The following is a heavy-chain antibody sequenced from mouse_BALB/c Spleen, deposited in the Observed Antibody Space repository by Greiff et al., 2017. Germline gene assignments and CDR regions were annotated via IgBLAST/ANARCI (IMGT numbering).Heavy chain of an antibody. V-gene: IGHV5-6-5*01. CDR3: ARGQNWDY. D-gene: IGHD4-1*01. CDR2: ISSGGST. CDR1: GFTFSSYA. J-gene: IGHJ2*01. Sequence: EVQLVESGGGLVKPGGSLKLSCAASGFTFSSYAMSWVRQTPEKRLEWVASISSGGSTYYPDSVKGRFTISRDNARNILYLQMSSLRPEDTAMYYCARGQNWDYWGQGTTLTVSS.